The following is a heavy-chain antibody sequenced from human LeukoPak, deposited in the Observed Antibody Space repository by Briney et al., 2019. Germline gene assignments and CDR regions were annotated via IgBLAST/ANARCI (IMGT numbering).Heavy chain of an antibody. V-gene: IGHV3-15*01. J-gene: IGHJ2*01. CDR2: IKSKTDGGTT. D-gene: IGHD2-21*02. CDR3: TVAYCGGDCYSGAYWYFDL. Sequence: GGSLRLSCAASGFTFSNAWMSWVRQAPGKGLEWVGRIKSKTDGGTTDYAAPVKGRFTISRDDSKNTLYLQMNSLKTEDTAVYYCTVAYCGGDCYSGAYWYFDLWGRGTLVTVSS. CDR1: GFTFSNAW.